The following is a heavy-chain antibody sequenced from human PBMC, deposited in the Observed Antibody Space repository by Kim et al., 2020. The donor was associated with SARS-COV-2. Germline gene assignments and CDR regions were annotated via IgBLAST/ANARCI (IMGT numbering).Heavy chain of an antibody. CDR2: IYSGGST. CDR1: GFTVSSNY. V-gene: IGHV3-53*01. CDR3: AGSSYYGSGSYRY. Sequence: GGSLRLSCAASGFTVSSNYMSWVRQAPGKGLEWVSVIYSGGSTYYADSVKGRFTISRDNSKNTLYLQMNSLRAEDTAVYYCAGSSYYGSGSYRYWGQGTLVTVSS. D-gene: IGHD3-10*01. J-gene: IGHJ4*02.